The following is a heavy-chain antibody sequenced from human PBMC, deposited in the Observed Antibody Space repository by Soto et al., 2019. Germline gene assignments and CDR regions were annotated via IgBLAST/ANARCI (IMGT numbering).Heavy chain of an antibody. CDR3: ARDWAAALDY. J-gene: IGHJ4*02. Sequence: VGSLRLSCAASGFIFSDYSINWVRQAPGKGLEWVSSISGSRGYIYYGDSVKGRFTISRDNAKNSVVLQMNNLRVEDTAVYYCARDWAAALDYWGPGTLVTVS. D-gene: IGHD6-13*01. V-gene: IGHV3-21*01. CDR1: GFIFSDYS. CDR2: ISGSRGYI.